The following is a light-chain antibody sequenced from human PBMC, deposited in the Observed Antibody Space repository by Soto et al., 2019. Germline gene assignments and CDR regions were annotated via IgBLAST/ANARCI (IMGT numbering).Light chain of an antibody. V-gene: IGKV3-11*01. CDR1: QSVSSY. J-gene: IGKJ4*01. CDR2: DAS. CDR3: QQRSNWPKLT. Sequence: EIVLTQSPATLSLSPGERATLSCRASQSVSSYLAWYQQKPGQAPRLLIYDASNRATGIPARFSGSGSGTDFTLPISSLEPEDFAVYYCQQRSNWPKLTFGVWTKVEIK.